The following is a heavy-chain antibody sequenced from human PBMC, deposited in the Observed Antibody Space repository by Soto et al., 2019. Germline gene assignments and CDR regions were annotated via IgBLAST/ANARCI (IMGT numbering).Heavy chain of an antibody. CDR1: GGSITSTSW. J-gene: IGHJ4*02. CDR3: ARDPALATGTGYFDS. D-gene: IGHD1-1*01. V-gene: IGHV4-4*02. Sequence: SETLSLTCAVSGGSITSTSWWNWVRQPPGQGLEWIGEIHHSGSTTYNPSLKSRVAISIDKSKSQFSLKLNSVTAADTAVYYCARDPALATGTGYFDSWGRGALVTVSS. CDR2: IHHSGST.